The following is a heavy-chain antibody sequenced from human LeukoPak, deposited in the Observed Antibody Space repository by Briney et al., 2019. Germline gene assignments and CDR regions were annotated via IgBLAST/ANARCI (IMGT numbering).Heavy chain of an antibody. CDR2: IYYSGST. D-gene: IGHD3-22*01. V-gene: IGHV4-39*01. J-gene: IGHJ4*02. CDR1: GGSISSYY. Sequence: SETLSLTCTVSGGSISSYYWGWIRQPPGKGLEWIGSIYYSGSTYYNPSLKSRVTMSVDTSKNQFSLKLSSVTAADTAVYYCARQNYDSRVVDYWGQGTLVTVSS. CDR3: ARQNYDSRVVDY.